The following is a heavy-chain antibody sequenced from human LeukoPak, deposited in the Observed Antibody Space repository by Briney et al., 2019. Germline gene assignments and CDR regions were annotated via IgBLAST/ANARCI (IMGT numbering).Heavy chain of an antibody. D-gene: IGHD3-22*01. J-gene: IGHJ3*01. V-gene: IGHV3-21*01. CDR3: ASEGDYYDSSGFGGLY. CDR2: ISSSSSYI. Sequence: GGSLRLSCAASGFTFSSYSMNWVRQAPGKGLEWVSSISSSSSYIYYADSVKGRFTISRDNAKNSLYLQMNSLRAEDTAVYYCASEGDYYDSSGFGGLYWGQGTMVTVSS. CDR1: GFTFSSYS.